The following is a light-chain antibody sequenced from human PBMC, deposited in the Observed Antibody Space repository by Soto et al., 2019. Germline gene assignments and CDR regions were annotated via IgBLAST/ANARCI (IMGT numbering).Light chain of an antibody. CDR2: GAS. CDR1: QSVRSN. Sequence: EIVLTQSPATLSLSPGERATLSCRASQSVRSNLAWYQQKPGQAPRLLIYGASNRATGIPDRFSGSGSGTDFTLTISRLEPEDFAVYYCQQYGSSGTFGQGTKVDI. J-gene: IGKJ1*01. V-gene: IGKV3-20*01. CDR3: QQYGSSGT.